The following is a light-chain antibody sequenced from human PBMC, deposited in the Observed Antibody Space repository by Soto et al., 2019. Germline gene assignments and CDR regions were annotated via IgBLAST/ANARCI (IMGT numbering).Light chain of an antibody. CDR1: SSDVGGYNY. J-gene: IGLJ1*01. V-gene: IGLV2-8*01. CDR3: SSYAGSSNV. Sequence: QSALTQPPSASGSPGQSVAISCTGTSSDVGGYNYVSWYQQHPGKAPKLMIYEVNKRPSGVPDRCSGSKSGNTASLTVSGLQAEDEADYYCSSYAGSSNVFGTGTKLTVL. CDR2: EVN.